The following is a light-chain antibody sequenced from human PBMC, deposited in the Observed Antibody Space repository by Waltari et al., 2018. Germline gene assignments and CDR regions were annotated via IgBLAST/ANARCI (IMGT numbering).Light chain of an antibody. CDR3: QQYYSPPQT. CDR2: WAS. Sequence: DIVMTQTPLSSPVTLGQPASISCRSSQSLADSSGSTSLSWLQQKPGQPPKLLIYWASTRESGVPDRFSGSGSGTDFTLTISSLQAEDVAVYYCQQYYSPPQTFGQGTKVEIK. J-gene: IGKJ1*01. CDR1: QSLADSSGSTS. V-gene: IGKV4-1*01.